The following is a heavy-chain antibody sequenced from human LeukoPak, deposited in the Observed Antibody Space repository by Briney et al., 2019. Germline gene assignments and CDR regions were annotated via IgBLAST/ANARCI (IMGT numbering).Heavy chain of an antibody. CDR1: GGSISSYY. Sequence: TSETLSLTCTVSGGSISSYYWSWIRQPPGKGLEWIGYTYNRGSTNYNPSLKSRVTILVDTPKNQFSLKLRSVTAADTAVYYCARDRPGIAVAGDAFDIWGQGTLVTVSS. D-gene: IGHD6-19*01. CDR3: ARDRPGIAVAGDAFDI. CDR2: TYNRGST. J-gene: IGHJ3*02. V-gene: IGHV4-59*01.